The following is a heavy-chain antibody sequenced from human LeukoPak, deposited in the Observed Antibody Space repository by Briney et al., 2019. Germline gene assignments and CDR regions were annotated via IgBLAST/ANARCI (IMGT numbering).Heavy chain of an antibody. D-gene: IGHD6-13*01. CDR1: GCSFTSYW. CDR3: ARRGYIAAAGYYFDY. J-gene: IGHJ4*02. CDR2: IDPSDSYT. Sequence: GESLKISCKGSGCSFTSYWISWVRQMPGKGLEWMGRIDPSDSYTNYSPSFQGHVTISADKSISTAYLQWSSLKASDTAMYYCARRGYIAAAGYYFDYWGQGTLVTAS. V-gene: IGHV5-10-1*01.